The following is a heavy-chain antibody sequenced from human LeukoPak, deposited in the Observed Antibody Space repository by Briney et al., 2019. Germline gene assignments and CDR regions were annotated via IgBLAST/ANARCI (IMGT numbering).Heavy chain of an antibody. CDR2: ISYDGSNK. CDR3: AKAGDSSGYYGFDY. V-gene: IGHV3-30*18. J-gene: IGHJ4*02. CDR1: GFAFSSYA. D-gene: IGHD3-22*01. Sequence: GGSLRLSCAASGFAFSSYAMSWVRQAPGKGLEWVAVISYDGSNKYYADSVKGRFTISRDNSKNTLYLQMNSLRAEDTAVYYCAKAGDSSGYYGFDYWGQGTLVTVSS.